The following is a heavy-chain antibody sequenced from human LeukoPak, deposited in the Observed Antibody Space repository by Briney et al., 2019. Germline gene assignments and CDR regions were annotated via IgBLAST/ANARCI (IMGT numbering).Heavy chain of an antibody. D-gene: IGHD4-17*01. V-gene: IGHV3-30*04. CDR2: ISYDGSNK. CDR1: GFAFSSYA. Sequence: GGSLRLSCAASGFAFSSYAMHWVRQAPGKGLEWVAVISYDGSNKYYADSVKGRFTISRDNSKNTLYLQMNSLRAEDTAVYYCARDPDPETPVYYFDYWGQGTLVTVSS. CDR3: ARDPDPETPVYYFDY. J-gene: IGHJ4*02.